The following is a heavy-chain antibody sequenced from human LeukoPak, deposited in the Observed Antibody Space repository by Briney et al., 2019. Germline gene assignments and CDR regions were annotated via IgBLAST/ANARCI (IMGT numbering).Heavy chain of an antibody. Sequence: GGSLRLSCVASGFTFSSYSMNWVRQAAGKGLEWVSYISSSSSTIYYADSVKGRFTISRDNAKNSLYLQMNSLRAEDTAVYYCARRGRYSGYDYLDYWGQGTLVTVSS. J-gene: IGHJ4*02. CDR1: GFTFSSYS. V-gene: IGHV3-48*04. D-gene: IGHD5-12*01. CDR2: ISSSSSTI. CDR3: ARRGRYSGYDYLDY.